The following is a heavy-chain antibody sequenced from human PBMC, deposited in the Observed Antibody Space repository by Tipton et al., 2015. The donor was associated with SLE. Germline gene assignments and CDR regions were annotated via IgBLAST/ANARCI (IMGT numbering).Heavy chain of an antibody. J-gene: IGHJ6*02. Sequence: TLSLTCTVSGGSISSYYWSWIRQPPGKGLEWIGYIYYSGSTNYNPSLKSRVTISVDTSKNQFSLKLSSVTAADTAVYYCARRSGYSYGYDYYYYYGVDVWGQGTTVTVSS. D-gene: IGHD5-18*01. V-gene: IGHV4-59*12. CDR3: ARRSGYSYGYDYYYYYGVDV. CDR1: GGSISSYY. CDR2: IYYSGST.